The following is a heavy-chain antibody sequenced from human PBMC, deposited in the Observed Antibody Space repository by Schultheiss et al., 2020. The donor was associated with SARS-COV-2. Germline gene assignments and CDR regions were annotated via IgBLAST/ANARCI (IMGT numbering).Heavy chain of an antibody. Sequence: GESLKNSCAASGFTFSSYSMNWVRQAPGKGLEWVSSISSSSSYTNYADSVKGRFTISRDNAKNSLYLQMNSLRAEDTAVYYCARDYRGIWSGYSSYYYYYYMDVWGKGTTVTVSS. CDR3: ARDYRGIWSGYSSYYYYYYMDV. D-gene: IGHD3-3*01. CDR1: GFTFSSYS. J-gene: IGHJ6*03. CDR2: ISSSSSYT. V-gene: IGHV3-21*01.